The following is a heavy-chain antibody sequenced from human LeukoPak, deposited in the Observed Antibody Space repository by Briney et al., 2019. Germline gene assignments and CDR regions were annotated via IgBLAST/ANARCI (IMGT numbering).Heavy chain of an antibody. V-gene: IGHV3-21*01. CDR2: ISSRSSDI. Sequence: GGSLRLSCAASGFTFGGYTMNWVRQAPGKGLEWVSSISSRSSDIYYADSVKGRFTISRDNAKNSLYLQMNSLRAEDTAVYFCARALYYDILTGYQSHSYYFGYWGQGTLVTVSS. CDR3: ARALYYDILTGYQSHSYYFGY. CDR1: GFTFGGYT. J-gene: IGHJ4*02. D-gene: IGHD3-9*01.